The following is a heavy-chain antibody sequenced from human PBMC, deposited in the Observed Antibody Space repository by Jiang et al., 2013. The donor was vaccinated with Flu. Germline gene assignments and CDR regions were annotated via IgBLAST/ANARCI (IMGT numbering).Heavy chain of an antibody. CDR2: INPDKGNT. V-gene: IGHV1-3*01. J-gene: IGHJ6*02. CDR3: ARNDENFDLWSGSRTYGMDV. Sequence: SGAEVKKPGASVKLSCKASGYIFRGYVMHWVRQAPGQGLEWMGWINPDKGNTEYSERLQGRVTITRDTSANTAFMELTSLRSADTAIYYCARNDENFDLWSGSRTYGMDVWGQGTTVIVSS. CDR1: GYIFRGYV. D-gene: IGHD3-3*01.